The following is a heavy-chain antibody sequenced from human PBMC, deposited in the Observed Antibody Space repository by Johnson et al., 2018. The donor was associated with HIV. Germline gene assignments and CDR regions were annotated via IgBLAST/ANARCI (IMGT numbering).Heavy chain of an antibody. J-gene: IGHJ3*02. CDR2: IWHDGSNK. Sequence: QVQLVESGGGVVRPGGSLRLSCAASGSIFSGFAMLWVRQAPGKGLEWVAVIWHDGSNKYYAVSVKGRFTISTENAKNALYLQMNSLRGGETAVYYFARENTFGGDYAAFERWGQGTVVTVSS. D-gene: IGHD4-17*01. V-gene: IGHV3-33*08. CDR3: ARENTFGGDYAAFER. CDR1: GSIFSGFA.